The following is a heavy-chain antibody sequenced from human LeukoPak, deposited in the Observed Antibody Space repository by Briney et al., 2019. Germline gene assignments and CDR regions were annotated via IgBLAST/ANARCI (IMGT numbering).Heavy chain of an antibody. CDR3: AKVSGWSWFDY. V-gene: IGHV3-23*01. Sequence: GGSLRLSCAASGFTLCSYVMSWGRPAPGKGVGRVSAISGSGGSTYYADSVKGRFTISRDNSKNTLYLQMNSLRAEDTAVYYCAKVSGWSWFDYWGQGTLVTVSS. J-gene: IGHJ4*02. CDR2: ISGSGGST. D-gene: IGHD6-19*01. CDR1: GFTLCSYV.